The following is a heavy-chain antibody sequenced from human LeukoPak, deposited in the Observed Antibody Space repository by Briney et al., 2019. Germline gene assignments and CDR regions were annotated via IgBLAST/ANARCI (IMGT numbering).Heavy chain of an antibody. V-gene: IGHV3-30*18. D-gene: IGHD6-6*01. CDR3: AKGGPALAARHLYYFDY. CDR2: ISYDGSNK. CDR1: GFTFSSYG. Sequence: GRSLRLSCAASGFTFSSYGMHWVRQAPGKGLEWVAVISYDGSNKYYADSVKGRFTISRDNSKNTLYLQINSLRAEDTAVYYCAKGGPALAARHLYYFDYWGQGTLVTVSS. J-gene: IGHJ4*02.